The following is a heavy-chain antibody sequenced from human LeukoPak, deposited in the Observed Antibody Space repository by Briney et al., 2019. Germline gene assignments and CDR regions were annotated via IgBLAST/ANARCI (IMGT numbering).Heavy chain of an antibody. J-gene: IGHJ4*02. CDR1: GYTFTSYG. V-gene: IGHV1-69*13. CDR2: IIPIFGTA. Sequence: SVKVSCKASGYTFTSYGISWVRRAPGQGLEWMGGIIPIFGTANYAQRFQGRVTITADESTSTAYMELSSLRSEDTAVYYCARAESPEDYWGQGTLVTVSS. CDR3: ARAESPEDY.